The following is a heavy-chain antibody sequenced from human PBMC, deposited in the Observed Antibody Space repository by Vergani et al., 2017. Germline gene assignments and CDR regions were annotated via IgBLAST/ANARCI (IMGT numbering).Heavy chain of an antibody. CDR2: ISGGGGST. CDR1: GFTVSSNN. CDR3: AKGVSNFDY. J-gene: IGHJ4*02. V-gene: IGHV3-23*04. Sequence: EVQLVESGGGLFRLGGSLRLSCAASGFTVSSNNMGWFGQAPGKGLEWVSGISGGGGSTYYADSVKGRFTISRDNSKNTLYLQMNSLRAEDTAVYYCAKGVSNFDYWGQGTLVTVSS. D-gene: IGHD2-8*01.